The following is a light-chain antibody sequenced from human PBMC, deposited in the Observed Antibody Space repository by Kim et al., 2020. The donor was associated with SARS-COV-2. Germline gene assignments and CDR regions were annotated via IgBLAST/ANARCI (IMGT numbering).Light chain of an antibody. CDR3: QTWGTGPNWG. V-gene: IGLV4-69*01. Sequence: SVKLTCTLSSGHSSYAIAWHQQQPEKGPRYLMKRNSDGSHSKGDGIPDRCSGSRAGAERYLTISSLQSEDEADYYCQTWGTGPNWGFGGGTQLTVL. CDR2: RNSDGSH. J-gene: IGLJ3*02. CDR1: SGHSSYA.